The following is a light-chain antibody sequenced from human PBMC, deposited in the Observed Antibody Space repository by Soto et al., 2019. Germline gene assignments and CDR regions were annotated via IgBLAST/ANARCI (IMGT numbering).Light chain of an antibody. V-gene: IGKV1-12*01. Sequence: DIQMTQSPSSVSASVGDTVTITCRASQGLKFLAWYQQKPGKAPRLLIYEATNLQSGVPPRFSGSGSATDFTLTISSLQPEDFATYFCQPANSFPITFGQGTRLESK. CDR1: QGLKF. CDR3: QPANSFPIT. J-gene: IGKJ5*01. CDR2: EAT.